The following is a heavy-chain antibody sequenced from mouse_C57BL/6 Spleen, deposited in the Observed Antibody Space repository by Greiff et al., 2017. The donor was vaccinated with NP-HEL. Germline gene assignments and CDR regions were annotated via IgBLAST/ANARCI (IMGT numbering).Heavy chain of an antibody. CDR2: IDPSDSYT. J-gene: IGHJ2*01. CDR3: ARGDYYGNLFDY. CDR1: GYTFTSYW. Sequence: QVQLQQPGAELVKPGASVKLSCKASGYTFTSYWMQWVKQRPGQGLEWIGEIDPSDSYTNYNQKFKGKATLTVDTSSSTAYMQLSSLTSEDSAVYYCARGDYYGNLFDYWGQGTTLTVSS. D-gene: IGHD1-1*01. V-gene: IGHV1-50*01.